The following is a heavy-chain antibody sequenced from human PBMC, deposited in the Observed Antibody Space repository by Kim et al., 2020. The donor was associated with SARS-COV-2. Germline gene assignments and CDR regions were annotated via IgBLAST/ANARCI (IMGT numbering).Heavy chain of an antibody. Sequence: GGSLRLSCAASGFTFSSYGMHWVRQAPGKGLEWVAVISYDGSNKYYADSVKGRFTISRDNSKNTLYLQMNSLRAEDTAVYYCAKALKDMYYDILTGYYNYYYYYGMDVWGQGTTVIVSS. V-gene: IGHV3-30*18. J-gene: IGHJ6*02. CDR2: ISYDGSNK. CDR3: AKALKDMYYDILTGYYNYYYYYGMDV. D-gene: IGHD3-9*01. CDR1: GFTFSSYG.